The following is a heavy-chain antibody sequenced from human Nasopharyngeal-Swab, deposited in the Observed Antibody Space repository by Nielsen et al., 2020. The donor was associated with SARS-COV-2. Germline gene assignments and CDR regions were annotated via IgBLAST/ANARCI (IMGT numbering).Heavy chain of an antibody. CDR2: IIPIFGTA. CDR3: AREDLGYSYGA. V-gene: IGHV1-69*06. D-gene: IGHD5-18*01. Sequence: APQAPGQGLEWMGGIIPIFGTANYAQKFQGRVTITADKSTSTAYMELSSLRSEDTAVYYCAREDLGYSYGAWGQGTLVTVSS. J-gene: IGHJ5*02.